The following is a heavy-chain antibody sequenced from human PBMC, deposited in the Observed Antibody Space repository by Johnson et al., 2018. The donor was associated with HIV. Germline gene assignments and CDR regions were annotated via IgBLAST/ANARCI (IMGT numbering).Heavy chain of an antibody. CDR2: ISSSGSTI. CDR3: ARVSNYYDSSGYSSKGDDAFDI. CDR1: GFTFSDYY. V-gene: IGHV3-11*04. Sequence: QVQLVESGGGLVKPGGSLRLSCAASGFTFSDYYMSWIRQAPGKGLEWFSYISSSGSTIYYADSVKGRFTISRDKAKNSLYLQMNSLRAEDTAVYYCARVSNYYDSSGYSSKGDDAFDIWGQGTMVTVSS. J-gene: IGHJ3*02. D-gene: IGHD3-22*01.